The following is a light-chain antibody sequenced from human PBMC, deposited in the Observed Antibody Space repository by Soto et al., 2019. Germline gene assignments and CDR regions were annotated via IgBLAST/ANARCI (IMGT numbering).Light chain of an antibody. CDR2: DAS. Sequence: AIPSTQSPSSFSASPGDRVSITCRATQDIGTYLAWYQQIPGKAPKLLIYDASTLQTGVPSRFSGSGSGTDFTLTISDLQSEDFGTYYCQQFYNYPRTFGQGTKVDIK. J-gene: IGKJ1*01. CDR3: QQFYNYPRT. V-gene: IGKV1-8*01. CDR1: QDIGTY.